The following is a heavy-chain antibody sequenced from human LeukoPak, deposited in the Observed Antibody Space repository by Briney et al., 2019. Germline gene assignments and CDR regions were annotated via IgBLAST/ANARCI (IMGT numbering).Heavy chain of an antibody. CDR2: IYHSGST. D-gene: IGHD3-16*01. CDR3: ARADPRGPTVFDP. J-gene: IGHJ5*02. V-gene: IGHV4-4*02. CDR1: GGSISSRNW. Sequence: SETLSLTCAVSGGSISSRNWWSWARQPPGKGLEWIGEIYHSGSTNYNPSLKTRVTISVDKSKNQFSLKLSSVTAADTAVYYCARADPRGPTVFDPWGQGTLVTVSS.